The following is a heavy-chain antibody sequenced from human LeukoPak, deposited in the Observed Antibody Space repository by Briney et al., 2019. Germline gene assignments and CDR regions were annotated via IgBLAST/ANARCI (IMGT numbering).Heavy chain of an antibody. Sequence: GGSLRLSCAASGFTFNTYGMHWVRQAPGKGLEWIAVVWSDGSNRFYADSVEGRFTISRDNSKNSLYLQMYSLRAGDTAAYYCASPQTSGYAFGYWGQGTLVTVSS. CDR3: ASPQTSGYAFGY. CDR2: VWSDGSNR. V-gene: IGHV3-33*01. D-gene: IGHD5-12*01. CDR1: GFTFNTYG. J-gene: IGHJ4*02.